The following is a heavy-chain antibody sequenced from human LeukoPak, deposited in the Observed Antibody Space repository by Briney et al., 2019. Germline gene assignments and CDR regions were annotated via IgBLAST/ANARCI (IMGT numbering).Heavy chain of an antibody. CDR3: ARHGYDSSGYHPPSL. Sequence: PSETLSLTCTVSGGSISSYYWSWLRQPPGKGLEWIGYTYYSGSTNYNPSLKSRVTISVDTSKNQFSLKLSSVTAADTAVYYCARHGYDSSGYHPPSLWGQGTLVTVSS. D-gene: IGHD3-22*01. CDR1: GGSISSYY. CDR2: TYYSGST. V-gene: IGHV4-59*08. J-gene: IGHJ4*02.